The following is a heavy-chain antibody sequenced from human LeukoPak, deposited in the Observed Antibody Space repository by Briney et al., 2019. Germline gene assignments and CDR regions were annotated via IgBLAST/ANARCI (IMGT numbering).Heavy chain of an antibody. CDR2: ISSSSSTI. V-gene: IGHV3-48*01. Sequence: GGTLRLSCAASGFTFSNYSMNWVRQAPGKGLEWVSYISSSSSTIYYADSVKGRFTISRDNAKNSLYLQMNSLRAEDTAVYYCARGTPPYYYDSSGYDYWGQGTLVTVSS. CDR3: ARGTPPYYYDSSGYDY. J-gene: IGHJ4*02. D-gene: IGHD3-22*01. CDR1: GFTFSNYS.